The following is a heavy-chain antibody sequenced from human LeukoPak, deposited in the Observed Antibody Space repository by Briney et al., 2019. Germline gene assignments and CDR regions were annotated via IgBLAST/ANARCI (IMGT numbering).Heavy chain of an antibody. Sequence: GGSLRLSCAASGFTFSSYWMHWVRQAPGKGLVWVSRINSDGSSTSYADSVKGRFTVSRDNAKNTLYLQMNSLRAEDTAVYYCARVYCSGGSCYVFDYWGQGTLVTVSS. CDR3: ARVYCSGGSCYVFDY. V-gene: IGHV3-74*01. CDR1: GFTFSSYW. J-gene: IGHJ4*02. D-gene: IGHD2-15*01. CDR2: INSDGSST.